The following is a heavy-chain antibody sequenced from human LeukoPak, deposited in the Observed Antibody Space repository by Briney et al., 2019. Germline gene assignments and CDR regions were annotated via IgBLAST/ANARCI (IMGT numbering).Heavy chain of an antibody. CDR3: ARGLGRSAWDIVVVPASDKDYYYYGMDV. CDR2: MNPNRGNT. Sequence: ASVKVSCTASGYTFTSYDINWVRQATGQGLEWMGWMNPNRGNTGYAQKFQGRVTMTRNTSISTAYMELSSLRSEDTAVYYCARGLGRSAWDIVVVPASDKDYYYYGMDVWGQGTTVTVSS. V-gene: IGHV1-8*01. J-gene: IGHJ6*02. CDR1: GYTFTSYD. D-gene: IGHD2-2*01.